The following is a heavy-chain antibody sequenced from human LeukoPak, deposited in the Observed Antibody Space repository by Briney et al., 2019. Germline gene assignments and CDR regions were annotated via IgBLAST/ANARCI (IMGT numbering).Heavy chain of an antibody. D-gene: IGHD1-1*01. CDR1: GGSFSGYY. CDR2: INNSGST. J-gene: IGHJ4*02. CDR3: AGPNVASGYYFDY. V-gene: IGHV4-34*01. Sequence: SETLSLTCAVSGGSFSGYYCSWIRQPPRKGLEWIGEINNSGSTNYNPSLRSRVTISVDTSKNQFSLKLSSVTAADTAVYYCAGPNVASGYYFDYWGQGTLVTVSS.